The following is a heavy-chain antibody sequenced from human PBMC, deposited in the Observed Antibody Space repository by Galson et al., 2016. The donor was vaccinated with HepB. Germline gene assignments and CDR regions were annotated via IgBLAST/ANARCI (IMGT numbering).Heavy chain of an antibody. V-gene: IGHV3-33*08. D-gene: IGHD4-11*01. J-gene: IGHJ6*02. Sequence: SLRLSCAASGFTFRSYGMHWVRQAPGKGLEWVAVIWYDGSNKYYADSVKGRFTISRDNSKNTLYLQMNSLRAEDTAVYHRARGSNYFDYYYYGMDVWGQGTTVTVSS. CDR1: GFTFRSYG. CDR2: IWYDGSNK. CDR3: ARGSNYFDYYYYGMDV.